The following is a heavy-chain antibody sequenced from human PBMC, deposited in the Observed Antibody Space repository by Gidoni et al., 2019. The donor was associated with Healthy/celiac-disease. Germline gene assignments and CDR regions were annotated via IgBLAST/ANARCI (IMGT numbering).Heavy chain of an antibody. D-gene: IGHD3-3*01. CDR1: GFPFSGSA. J-gene: IGHJ4*02. V-gene: IGHV3-73*02. Sequence: EVQLVESGGGLVQPGGSLKLSCAASGFPFSGSAMHWVRQASGKGLEWVGRIRSKANSYATAYAASVKGRFTISRDDSKNTAYLQMNSLKTEDTAVYYCTTTDDFWSGYSDYWGQGTLVTVSS. CDR2: IRSKANSYAT. CDR3: TTTDDFWSGYSDY.